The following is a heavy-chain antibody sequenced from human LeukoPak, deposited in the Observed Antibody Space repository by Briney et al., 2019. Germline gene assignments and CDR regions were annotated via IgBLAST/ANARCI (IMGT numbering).Heavy chain of an antibody. D-gene: IGHD1-14*01. CDR1: GFTFSSYA. V-gene: IGHV3-30-3*01. CDR2: ISYDGSNK. CDR3: ARYRTNGLFDY. Sequence: PGGSLRLSCAASGFTFSSYAMHWVRQAPGKGLEWVAVISYDGSNKYYADSVKGRFTISRDNSKNTLYLQMNSLRAEDTAVYYCARYRTNGLFDYWGQGTLVTVSS. J-gene: IGHJ4*02.